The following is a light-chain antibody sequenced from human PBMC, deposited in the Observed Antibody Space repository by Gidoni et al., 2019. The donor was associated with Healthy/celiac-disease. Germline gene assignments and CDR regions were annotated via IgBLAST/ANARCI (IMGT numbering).Light chain of an antibody. CDR3: QQGYSTPPWT. Sequence: DIQMTQSPSSLSASVGDRVTITCRARQSISSYLNWYQQKPGKAPKLLIYAASSLQSGVPSRFSGSGSGTDFTLTISSLQPEDCATYYCQQGYSTPPWTFGQGTKVGIK. CDR2: AAS. CDR1: QSISSY. J-gene: IGKJ1*01. V-gene: IGKV1-39*01.